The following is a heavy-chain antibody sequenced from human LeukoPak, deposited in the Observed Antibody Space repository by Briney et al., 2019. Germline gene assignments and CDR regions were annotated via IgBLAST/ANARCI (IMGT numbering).Heavy chain of an antibody. CDR3: ARGNSGGDY. V-gene: IGHV3-48*01. J-gene: IGHJ4*02. Sequence: GGSLRLSCAASGFTFSSHSMIWVRQAPGKGLEWVSYISSSSTTIYYADSVKGRSTISRGNAKNSLYLQMNSLRAEDTAVYYCARGNSGGDYWGQGTLVTVSS. CDR2: ISSSSTTI. D-gene: IGHD6-19*01. CDR1: GFTFSSHS.